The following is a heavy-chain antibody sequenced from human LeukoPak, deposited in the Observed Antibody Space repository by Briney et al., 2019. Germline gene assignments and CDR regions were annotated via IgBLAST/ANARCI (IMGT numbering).Heavy chain of an antibody. CDR2: IYYRGST. CDR1: GGSHRMSDHY. CDR3: ARRSVRGEIDY. V-gene: IGHV4-39*01. Sequence: SETLSLTCTRSGGSHRMSDHYGGWIRQPPGKGLEWIGSIYYRGSTYYNPSLKSRVTIFVDTSKNQFSLKLSSVTAADTAVYYCARRSVRGEIDYCGQGTLVTVSS. J-gene: IGHJ4*02. D-gene: IGHD3-10*01.